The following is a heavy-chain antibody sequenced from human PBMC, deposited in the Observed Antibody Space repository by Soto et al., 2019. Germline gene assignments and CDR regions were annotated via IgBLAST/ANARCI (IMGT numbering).Heavy chain of an antibody. CDR3: ASRVVPAARYYYYYYGRDV. Sequence: PSWTLSLTSSVSGGSISSSSYYWGLIRQPPGKGLELIWSIYYIGITYYNPSLKSRVTISVDTSNNQFSLKLSSLAAADTAVYYCASRVVPAARYYYYYYGRDVWGQGTTVSVSS. V-gene: IGHV4-39*01. CDR1: GGSISSSSYY. CDR2: IYYIGIT. D-gene: IGHD2-2*01. J-gene: IGHJ6*02.